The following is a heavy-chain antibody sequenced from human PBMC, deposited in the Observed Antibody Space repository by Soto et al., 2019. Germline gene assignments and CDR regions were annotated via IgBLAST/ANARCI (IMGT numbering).Heavy chain of an antibody. V-gene: IGHV4-4*02. D-gene: IGHD6-13*01. Sequence: QVQLQESGPGVVKPSGTLSLTCDVSSGSISSTNWWNWVRQAPGKGLEWIGEIYHSGRTNYNPSLKSRVTISVDKSKNQFSLNLTSVTAADTGVYFCAKAGSSWYGVDSWGQGTLVTVSS. CDR1: SGSISSTNW. J-gene: IGHJ5*01. CDR2: IYHSGRT. CDR3: AKAGSSWYGVDS.